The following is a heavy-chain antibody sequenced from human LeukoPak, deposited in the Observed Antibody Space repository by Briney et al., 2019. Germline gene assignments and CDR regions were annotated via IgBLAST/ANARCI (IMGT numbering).Heavy chain of an antibody. Sequence: SVKVSCKASGGTFSSYAISWVRQAPGQGLERMGRIIPIFGTANYAQKFQGRVTITTDESTSTAYMELSSLRSEDTAVYYCARSGFWSGYVDYWGQGTLVTVSS. CDR3: ARSGFWSGYVDY. V-gene: IGHV1-69*05. J-gene: IGHJ4*02. CDR2: IIPIFGTA. CDR1: GGTFSSYA. D-gene: IGHD3-3*01.